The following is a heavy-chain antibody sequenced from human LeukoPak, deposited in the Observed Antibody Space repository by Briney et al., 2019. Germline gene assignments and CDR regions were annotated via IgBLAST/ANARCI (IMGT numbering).Heavy chain of an antibody. CDR3: AKDRGYCSGVNCYRFDY. D-gene: IGHD2-15*01. CDR2: ISGSGTGT. V-gene: IGHV3-23*01. Sequence: PGGSLRLSCAASGFTFSTCAMSWVRQAPGKGLEWVSAISGSGTGTYYADSVKGRFTISRDNSKTTLYLEMNNVRAEDTAVYYCAKDRGYCSGVNCYRFDYWGQGTLVTVSS. J-gene: IGHJ4*02. CDR1: GFTFSTCA.